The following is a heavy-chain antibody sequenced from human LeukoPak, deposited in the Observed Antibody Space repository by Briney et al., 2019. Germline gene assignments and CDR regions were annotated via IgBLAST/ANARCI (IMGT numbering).Heavy chain of an antibody. Sequence: PSETLSLTCTVSGDSINNGSHFWSWIRQPAGKGLEWIGRIYTSGGSSYNPSLKSRVTISVDTSKNQFSLKLSSVTAADTAVYYCARESDVDYDFWSAYSRVFDCWGQGTLVTVSS. CDR2: IYTSGGS. CDR3: ARESDVDYDFWSAYSRVFDC. CDR1: GDSINNGSHF. V-gene: IGHV4-61*02. D-gene: IGHD3-3*01. J-gene: IGHJ4*02.